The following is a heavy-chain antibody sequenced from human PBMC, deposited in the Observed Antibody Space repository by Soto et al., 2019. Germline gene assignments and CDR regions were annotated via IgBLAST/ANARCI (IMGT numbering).Heavy chain of an antibody. Sequence: VASVKVSCKASGGTFSSYAISWVRQAPGQGLEWMGGIIPIFGTANYAQKFQGRVTITADESTSTAYMELSSLRSEDTAVYYCASQYCSGGSCSLSYYYGMGVWGQGTTVTVSS. CDR3: ASQYCSGGSCSLSYYYGMGV. CDR2: IIPIFGTA. V-gene: IGHV1-69*13. D-gene: IGHD2-15*01. J-gene: IGHJ6*02. CDR1: GGTFSSYA.